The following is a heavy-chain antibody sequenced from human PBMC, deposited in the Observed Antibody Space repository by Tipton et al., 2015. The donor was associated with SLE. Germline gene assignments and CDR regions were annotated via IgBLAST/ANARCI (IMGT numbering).Heavy chain of an antibody. J-gene: IGHJ6*02. CDR3: ARDIYYGMDV. V-gene: IGHV4-59*01. CDR1: GGSIIHNY. CDR2: IYSSGST. Sequence: TLSLTCTVSGGSIIHNYWSWIRQPPGKGLEWIGYIYSSGSTNYNPSLKSRVTISVDTSKNQFSLNLSSVTAADTAVYYCARDIYYGMDVWGQGTTVTVSS.